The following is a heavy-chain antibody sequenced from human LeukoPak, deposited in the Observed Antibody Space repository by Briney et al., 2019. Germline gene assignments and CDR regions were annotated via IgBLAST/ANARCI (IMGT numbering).Heavy chain of an antibody. Sequence: SETLSLTCAVYGGSFSDYFWSWIRQPPGKGLVWLGDINHSGTTNYNPSLKSRVSISVDTSKNQFSLKLSSVTAADTAVYYCAREDPYYYDSSGYLFDYWGQGTLVTVSS. V-gene: IGHV4-34*01. CDR1: GGSFSDYF. D-gene: IGHD3-22*01. J-gene: IGHJ4*02. CDR3: AREDPYYYDSSGYLFDY. CDR2: INHSGTT.